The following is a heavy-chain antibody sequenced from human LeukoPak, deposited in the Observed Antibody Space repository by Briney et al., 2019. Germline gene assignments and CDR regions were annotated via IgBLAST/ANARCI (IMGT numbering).Heavy chain of an antibody. CDR2: LNPNTLVT. D-gene: IGHD4-23*01. CDR1: GYTFTYYY. J-gene: IGHJ6*02. Sequence: ASVKVSCRASGYTFTYYYMHWVRQAPGQGLEWMGWLNPNTLVTSYAQHFQGRVSMTWDTSISTGYMALNSLTSDDTAVYYCARKDGGRDGMDVWGQGTTVTVSS. V-gene: IGHV1-2*02. CDR3: ARKDGGRDGMDV.